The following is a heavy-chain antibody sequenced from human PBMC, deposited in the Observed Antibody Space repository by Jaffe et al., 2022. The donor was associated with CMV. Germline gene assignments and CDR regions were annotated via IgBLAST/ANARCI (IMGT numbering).Heavy chain of an antibody. D-gene: IGHD2-8*02. CDR1: GFIFSHYE. V-gene: IGHV3-48*03. CDR2: VSTTGDNT. Sequence: EVQLVESGGGLVQPGGSLRLSCAASGFIFSHYEMSWVRQAPGKGLEWLSFVSTTGDNTHYADSVKGRFTISRDNANNSLYLQMNSLRAEDTAVYYCARWGLGYCTGIKCRDAFDRWGQGTMVSVSS. CDR3: ARWGLGYCTGIKCRDAFDR. J-gene: IGHJ3*02.